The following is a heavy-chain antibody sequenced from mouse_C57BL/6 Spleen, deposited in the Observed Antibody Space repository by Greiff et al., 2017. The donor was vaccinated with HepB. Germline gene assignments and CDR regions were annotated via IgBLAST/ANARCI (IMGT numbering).Heavy chain of an antibody. CDR1: GYTFTSYW. CDR2: IDPNSGGT. D-gene: IGHD1-1*01. CDR3: ARGGTTVVARGYFDV. Sequence: QVQLKESGAELVKPGASVKLSCKASGYTFTSYWMHWVKQRPGRGLEWIGRIDPNSGGTKYNEKFKSKATLTVDKPSSTAYMQLNSLTSEESAVYYCARGGTTVVARGYFDVWGTGTTVTVSS. V-gene: IGHV1-72*01. J-gene: IGHJ1*03.